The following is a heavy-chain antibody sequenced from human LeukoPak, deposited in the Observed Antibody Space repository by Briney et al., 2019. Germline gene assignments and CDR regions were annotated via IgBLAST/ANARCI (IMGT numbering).Heavy chain of an antibody. CDR1: GYTFTSYA. Sequence: GASVKVSCKASGYTFTSYAMHWVRQAPGQRLEWMGWINAGNGNTKYSQKFQGRVTITRDTSASTAYMELRSLRSDDTAVYYCARDVIYYDSSGYPPGFDYWGQGTLVTVSS. J-gene: IGHJ4*02. CDR3: ARDVIYYDSSGYPPGFDY. V-gene: IGHV1-3*01. CDR2: INAGNGNT. D-gene: IGHD3-22*01.